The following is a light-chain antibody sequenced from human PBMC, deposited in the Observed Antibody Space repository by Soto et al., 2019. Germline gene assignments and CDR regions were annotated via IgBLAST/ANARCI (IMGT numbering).Light chain of an antibody. CDR1: QSVSGD. CDR2: DAS. J-gene: IGKJ5*01. CDR3: QQYNFWPIP. Sequence: EIMFTKSPSTLSVNPGERATLSCRASQSVSGDLAWYHHKPGQAPRLLIYDASTRALDTPARFAGSGSGTEFTLTISSLQSEDFAVYFCQQYNFWPIPFGQGTRLEI. V-gene: IGKV3-15*01.